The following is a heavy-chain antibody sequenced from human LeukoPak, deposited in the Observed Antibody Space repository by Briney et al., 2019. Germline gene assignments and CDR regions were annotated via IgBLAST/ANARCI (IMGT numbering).Heavy chain of an antibody. CDR1: GFIFSNYA. J-gene: IGHJ5*02. D-gene: IGHD6-13*01. CDR3: AKDSDGAAAGSIDP. Sequence: GGSLRLSCAASGFIFSNYAMHWVRQAPGKGLEWVAVVSNAGMTTDYVDSVKGRFTISRDNSKNTVYLQMNSLRAEDTAVYFCAKDSDGAAAGSIDPWGQGTLVTVSS. V-gene: IGHV3-30*18. CDR2: VSNAGMTT.